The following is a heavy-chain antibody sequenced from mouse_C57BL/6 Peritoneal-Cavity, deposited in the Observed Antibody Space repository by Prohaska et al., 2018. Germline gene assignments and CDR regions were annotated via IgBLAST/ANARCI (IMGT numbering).Heavy chain of an antibody. CDR2: IDPETGGN. V-gene: IGHV1-15*01. J-gene: IGHJ4*01. CDR3: TRSHYYGSSFYAMDY. D-gene: IGHD1-1*01. Sequence: QVQLQQSGAELVRPGASVTLSCKASGYTFTDYEMHWVKQTPVHGLEWIGAIDPETGGNAYNQKFKGKAILTADKASSTAYMELRSLTSEDSAVYYCTRSHYYGSSFYAMDYWGQGTSVTVSS. CDR1: GYTFTDYE.